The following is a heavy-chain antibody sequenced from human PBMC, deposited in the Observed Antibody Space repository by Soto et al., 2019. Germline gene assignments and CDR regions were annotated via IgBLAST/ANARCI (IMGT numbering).Heavy chain of an antibody. CDR2: ISYDGSNK. J-gene: IGHJ4*02. CDR1: GFTFSSYG. D-gene: IGHD4-17*01. Sequence: GGSLRLSCAASGFTFSSYGMHWVRQAPGKGLEWVAVISYDGSNKYYADSVKGRFTISRDNSKNTLYLQMNSLRAEDTAVYYCAKDRRLGLESDLYYFDYWGQGTLVTVSS. CDR3: AKDRRLGLESDLYYFDY. V-gene: IGHV3-30*18.